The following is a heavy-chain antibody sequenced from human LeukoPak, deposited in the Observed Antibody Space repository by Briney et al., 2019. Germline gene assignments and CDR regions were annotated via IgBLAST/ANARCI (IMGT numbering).Heavy chain of an antibody. CDR1: GGSFSGYY. J-gene: IGHJ4*02. CDR3: ARHAVATAIQDY. V-gene: IGHV4-39*01. D-gene: IGHD2-21*02. CDR2: IYYSGST. Sequence: PSETLSLTCAVYGGSFSGYYWGWIRQPPGKGLEWIGSIYYSGSTYYNPSLKSRVTISIDTPRNQFSLRLSSVTAADTAVYYCARHAVATAIQDYWGQGTLVSVSS.